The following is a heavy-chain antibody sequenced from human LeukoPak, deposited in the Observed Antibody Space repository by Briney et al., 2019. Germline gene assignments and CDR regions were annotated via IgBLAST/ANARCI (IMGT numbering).Heavy chain of an antibody. Sequence: GGSLRLSCAASGFTFSNYWMNWVRQAPGKGLEWVANIKQDGSETYYVDSVKGRFTISRDNAKDTLYLQMNSLRAEDTAVYYCTGHHQAYSRTYWGQGTLVTVSS. CDR2: IKQDGSET. J-gene: IGHJ4*02. CDR1: GFTFSNYW. V-gene: IGHV3-7*01. D-gene: IGHD6-13*01. CDR3: TGHHQAYSRTY.